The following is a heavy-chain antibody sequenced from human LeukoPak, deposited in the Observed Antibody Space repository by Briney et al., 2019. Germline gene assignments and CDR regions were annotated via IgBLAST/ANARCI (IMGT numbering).Heavy chain of an antibody. CDR1: GYTFTGYY. D-gene: IGHD5-24*01. CDR3: ARSSKMATILPFDY. V-gene: IGHV1-2*02. CDR2: INPNSGGT. J-gene: IGHJ4*02. Sequence: GASVKVSCKASGYTFTGYYMHWVRQAPGQGLEWMGWINPNSGGTNYAQKFQGRVTITADKPTSTAYMELSSLRSEDTAVYYCARSSKMATILPFDYWGQGTLVTVSS.